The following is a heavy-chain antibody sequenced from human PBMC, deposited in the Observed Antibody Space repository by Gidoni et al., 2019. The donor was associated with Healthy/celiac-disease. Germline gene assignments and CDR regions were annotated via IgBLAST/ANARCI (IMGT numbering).Heavy chain of an antibody. D-gene: IGHD6-19*01. Sequence: QVQLVQSGAEVKKPGASVKVSCKASGYTCTSYGISWVRQAPGQGLEWMGWISAYNGNTNYAQKLQGRVTMTTDTSTSTAYMELRSLRSDDTAVYYCARGRRLIAVAGTGPWFDPWGQGTLVTVSS. CDR1: GYTCTSYG. V-gene: IGHV1-18*01. J-gene: IGHJ5*02. CDR2: ISAYNGNT. CDR3: ARGRRLIAVAGTGPWFDP.